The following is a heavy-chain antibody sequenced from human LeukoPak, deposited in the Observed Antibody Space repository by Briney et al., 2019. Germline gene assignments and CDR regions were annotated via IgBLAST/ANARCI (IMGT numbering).Heavy chain of an antibody. CDR2: ISGSGGST. V-gene: IGHV3-23*01. CDR3: AKDGLWFGETN. D-gene: IGHD3-10*01. Sequence: GGSLRLSCAASGFTFSSHGMNWVRQAPGKGLEWVSAISGSGGSTYYADSVKGRFTISRDNSKNTLYLQMNSLRAEDTAVYYCAKDGLWFGETNWGQGTLVTVSS. CDR1: GFTFSSHG. J-gene: IGHJ4*02.